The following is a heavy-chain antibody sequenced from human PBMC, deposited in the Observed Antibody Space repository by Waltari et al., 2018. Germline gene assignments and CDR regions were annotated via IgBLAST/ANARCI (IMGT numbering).Heavy chain of an antibody. CDR2: IIPILGIA. CDR1: GGTFSSYA. V-gene: IGHV1-69*04. D-gene: IGHD3-22*01. J-gene: IGHJ5*02. Sequence: QVQLVQSGAEVKKPGSSVKVSCKASGGTFSSYAISWVRQAPGQGLEWMGGIIPILGIANYAQKFQGRVTITADESTSTAYMELSSLRSEDTAVYYCARASPVYYDSSWVWFDPWGQGTLVTVSS. CDR3: ARASPVYYDSSWVWFDP.